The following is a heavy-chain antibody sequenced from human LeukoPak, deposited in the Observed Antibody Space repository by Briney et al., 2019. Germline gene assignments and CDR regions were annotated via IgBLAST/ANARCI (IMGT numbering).Heavy chain of an antibody. CDR3: AILRITMVRGVLHDAFDI. Sequence: ASVKVSCKASGYTFTGYYMHWVRQAPGQGLEWMGWINPNSGGTNYAQKFQGWVTMTRDTSISTAYMELSRLRSDDTAVYYCAILRITMVRGVLHDAFDIWGQGTMVTVSS. D-gene: IGHD3-10*01. V-gene: IGHV1-2*04. CDR2: INPNSGGT. CDR1: GYTFTGYY. J-gene: IGHJ3*02.